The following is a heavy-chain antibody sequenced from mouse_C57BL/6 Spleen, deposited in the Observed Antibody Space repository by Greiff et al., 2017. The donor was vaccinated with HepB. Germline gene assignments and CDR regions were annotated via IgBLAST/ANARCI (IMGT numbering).Heavy chain of an antibody. D-gene: IGHD2-1*01. CDR3: AGRVGNSAWFAY. J-gene: IGHJ3*01. Sequence: VQLQQSGPELVKPGASVKLSCKASGYAFSSSWMNWVKQRPGKGLEWIGRIYPGDGDTNYNGKFKGKATLTVDKSSSTAYMQLSSLTSEDSAVYFCAGRVGNSAWFAYWGQGTLVTVSA. CDR1: GYAFSSSW. CDR2: IYPGDGDT. V-gene: IGHV1-82*01.